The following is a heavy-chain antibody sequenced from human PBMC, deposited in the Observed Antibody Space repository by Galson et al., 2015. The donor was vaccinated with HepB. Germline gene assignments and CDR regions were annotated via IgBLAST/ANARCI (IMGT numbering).Heavy chain of an antibody. J-gene: IGHJ6*02. D-gene: IGHD1-26*01. CDR2: IVVGSGNT. V-gene: IGHV1-58*01. CDR3: AAGTAGARDYYYYGMDV. CDR1: GFTFTSSA. Sequence: SVKVSCKASGFTFTSSAVQWVRQARGRRLEWIGWIVVGSGNTNYAQKFQERVTITRDMSTSTAYMELSSLRSEDTAVYYCAAGTAGARDYYYYGMDVWGQGTTVTVSS.